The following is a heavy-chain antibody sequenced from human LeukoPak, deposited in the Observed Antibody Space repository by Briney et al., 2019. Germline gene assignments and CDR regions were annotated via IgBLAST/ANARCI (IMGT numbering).Heavy chain of an antibody. V-gene: IGHV4-59*01. J-gene: IGHJ6*03. CDR2: IYYSGST. D-gene: IGHD3-10*01. CDR3: ARDRYYGSGSPLRDYYYMDV. Sequence: PSETLSLTRTVSGGSISSYYWSWIRQPPGKGLEWIGYIYYSGSTNYNPSLKSRVTISVDTSKNQFSLKLSSVTAADTAVYYCARDRYYGSGSPLRDYYYMDVWGKGTTVTVSS. CDR1: GGSISSYY.